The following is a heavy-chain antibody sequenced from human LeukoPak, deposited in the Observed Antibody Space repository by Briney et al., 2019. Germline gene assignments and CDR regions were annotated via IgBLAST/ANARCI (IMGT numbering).Heavy chain of an antibody. J-gene: IGHJ6*03. CDR1: GFTFSSYS. V-gene: IGHV3-21*01. D-gene: IGHD3-10*01. CDR2: ISSSSSYT. CDR3: AREEWGVGDYYYYMDV. Sequence: KSGGSLRLSCAASGFTFSSYSMNWVRQAPGKGLEWVSSISSSSSYTYYADSVKGRFTISRDNAKNSLYLQMNSLRAEDTAVYYCAREEWGVGDYYYYMDVWGKGTTVTVSS.